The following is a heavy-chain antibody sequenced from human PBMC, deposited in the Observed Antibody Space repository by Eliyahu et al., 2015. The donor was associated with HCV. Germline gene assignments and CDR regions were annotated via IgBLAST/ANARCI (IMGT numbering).Heavy chain of an antibody. CDR3: AKEGGSGSYYNVY. Sequence: EVQLVESGGGLVQPGRSLRLXCAASGFXFDDYAMHWVRXAPGKGLGXVSGISWNSGSIGYADSVKGRFTISRDNAKNSLYLQMNSLRAEDTALYYCAKEGGSGSYYNVYWGQGTLVTVSS. J-gene: IGHJ4*02. D-gene: IGHD3-10*01. V-gene: IGHV3-9*01. CDR1: GFXFDDYA. CDR2: ISWNSGSI.